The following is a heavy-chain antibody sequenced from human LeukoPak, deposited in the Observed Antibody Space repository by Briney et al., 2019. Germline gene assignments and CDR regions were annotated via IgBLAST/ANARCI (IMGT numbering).Heavy chain of an antibody. V-gene: IGHV1-18*01. CDR1: GYTFTSYG. J-gene: IGHJ4*02. CDR3: ARADLGATTGGYYFDY. D-gene: IGHD1-26*01. CDR2: ISAYNGNT. Sequence: GASVKVSCKASGYTFTSYGISWVRQAPGQGLEWMGWISAYNGNTNYAQKLQGRVTMTTDTSTSTAYMELRSLRPDDTAVYYCARADLGATTGGYYFDYWGQGTLVTVSS.